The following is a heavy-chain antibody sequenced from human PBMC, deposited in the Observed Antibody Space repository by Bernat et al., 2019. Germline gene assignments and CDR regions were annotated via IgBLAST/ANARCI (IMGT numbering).Heavy chain of an antibody. D-gene: IGHD6-13*01. CDR2: IINSGST. J-gene: IGHJ4*02. CDR1: GGSFRGYS. CDR3: ARGLRGSSSFYYFDY. V-gene: IGHV4-34*01. Sequence: QVQLHRGGAGRLSPSETLSLTCPVYGGSFRGYSWGWIRRPQGKGWEGIGEIINSGSTNYNPSLKSRVTISVDTSKNQFSLKLSSVTAADTAVYYCARGLRGSSSFYYFDYWGQGTLVTVSS.